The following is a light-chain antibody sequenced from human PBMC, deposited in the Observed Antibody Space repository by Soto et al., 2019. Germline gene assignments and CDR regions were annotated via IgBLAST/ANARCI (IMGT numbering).Light chain of an antibody. J-gene: IGKJ1*01. CDR3: QQSYSTPIT. V-gene: IGKV3-11*01. CDR1: QSVSSY. CDR2: DAS. Sequence: EIVLTHSPATLSLSPCERATLSFRASQSVSSYLAWYQQKPGQAPRLLIYDASNRATGIPARFSGSGSGTDFTLTISSLGPEDFATYYCQQSYSTPITFGQGTKVDIK.